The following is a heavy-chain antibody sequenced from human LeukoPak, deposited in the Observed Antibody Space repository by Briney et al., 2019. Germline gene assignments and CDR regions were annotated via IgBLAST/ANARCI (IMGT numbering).Heavy chain of an antibody. CDR1: GFGFTFGDYG. CDR3: TRTLSFTMGRGAPIFRANFRNYYMDV. CDR2: INSYAFGGTT. D-gene: IGHD3-10*01. V-gene: IGHV3-49*04. Sequence: QPGGSLRLSCTVSGFGFTFGDYGISWVRQAPGKGLEWVGFINSYAFGGTTQFAAAVKGRFTISRDDSRSIADLQMNSLKTEDSGVYFCTRTLSFTMGRGAPIFRANFRNYYMDVWGKGTTVTVSS. J-gene: IGHJ6*03.